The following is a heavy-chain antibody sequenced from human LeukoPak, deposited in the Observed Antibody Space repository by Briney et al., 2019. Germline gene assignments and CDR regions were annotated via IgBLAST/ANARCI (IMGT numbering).Heavy chain of an antibody. D-gene: IGHD4-17*01. Sequence: PSETLSLTCIVSGGSISSGTYYRGWIRQPPGKGLGWIGSIYYSGSTYYNPSLKSRVTISVDTSKNQFSLKLSSVTAADTAVYYCARGIYGDYPIDYWGQGTLVTVSS. CDR3: ARGIYGDYPIDY. CDR1: GGSISSGTYY. CDR2: IYYSGST. V-gene: IGHV4-39*01. J-gene: IGHJ4*02.